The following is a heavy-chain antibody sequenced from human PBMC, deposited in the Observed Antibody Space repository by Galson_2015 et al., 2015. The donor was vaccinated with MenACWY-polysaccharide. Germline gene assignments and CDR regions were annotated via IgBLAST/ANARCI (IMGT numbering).Heavy chain of an antibody. J-gene: IGHJ6*02. V-gene: IGHV1-46*02. CDR2: INPSGAGT. CDR3: AREVDSAMATGIYYYYGMDV. CDR1: GYTFNRYY. D-gene: IGHD2-2*01. Sequence: SVRVSCKASGYTFNRYYMHWVRQAPGQGLEWVGIINPSGAGTSYAQKLQGRVTMTRDTSTDTVYLELNSLRSEDTAVYYCAREVDSAMATGIYYYYGMDVWGQGTPVTVSS.